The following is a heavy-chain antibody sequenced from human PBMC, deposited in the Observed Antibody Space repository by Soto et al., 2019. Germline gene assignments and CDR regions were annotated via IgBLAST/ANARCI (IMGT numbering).Heavy chain of an antibody. CDR3: ARQYYDFWSYYYGMDV. D-gene: IGHD3-3*01. J-gene: IGHJ6*02. CDR1: GGSISSGDYY. CDR2: IYYSGST. V-gene: IGHV4-30-4*01. Sequence: TSETLSLTCTVSGGSISSGDYYWSWIRQPPGKGLEWIGYIYYSGSTYYNPSLKSRVTISVDTSKNQFSLKLSSVTAADTAVYYCARQYYDFWSYYYGMDVWGQGTTVTVSS.